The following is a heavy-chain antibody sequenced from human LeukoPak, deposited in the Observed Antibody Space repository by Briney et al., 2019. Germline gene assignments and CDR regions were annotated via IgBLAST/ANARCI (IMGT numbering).Heavy chain of an antibody. CDR3: AKDVDPFGSGSYVEEFDY. Sequence: GGSLRLSCAASGFTFSSYGMHWVRQAPGKGPEWVAVISFDASNKYYADSVKGRFTISRDNSKNTLYLQMNSLRAEDTAVYYCAKDVDPFGSGSYVEEFDYWGQGTLVTVSS. CDR2: ISFDASNK. V-gene: IGHV3-30*18. CDR1: GFTFSSYG. D-gene: IGHD3-10*01. J-gene: IGHJ4*02.